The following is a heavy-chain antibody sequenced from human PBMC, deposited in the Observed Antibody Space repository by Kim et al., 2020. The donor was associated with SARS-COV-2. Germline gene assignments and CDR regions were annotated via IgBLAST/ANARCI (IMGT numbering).Heavy chain of an antibody. J-gene: IGHJ3*02. Sequence: TYSNPSLKSRVTISVDTSKNQFSLKLSSVTAADTAVYYCARETRGLTFDIWGQGTMVTVSS. CDR2: T. D-gene: IGHD6-25*01. CDR3: ARETRGLTFDI. V-gene: IGHV4-31*02.